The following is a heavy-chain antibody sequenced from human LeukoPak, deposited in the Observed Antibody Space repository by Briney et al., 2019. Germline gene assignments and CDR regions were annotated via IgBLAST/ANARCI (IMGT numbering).Heavy chain of an antibody. CDR3: ARVADYGDQFDYFDY. J-gene: IGHJ4*02. Sequence: GGSLRLSCAASGFTFSSYGMSWVRQAPGKGLEWVSAMSGSGGITYYADSVKGRFTISRDNSKNTLYLQMNSLRAEDTAVYYCARVADYGDQFDYFDYWGQGTLITVSS. CDR2: MSGSGGIT. CDR1: GFTFSSYG. D-gene: IGHD4-17*01. V-gene: IGHV3-23*01.